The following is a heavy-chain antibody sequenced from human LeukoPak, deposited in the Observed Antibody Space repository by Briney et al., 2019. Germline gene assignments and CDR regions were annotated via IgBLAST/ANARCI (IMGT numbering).Heavy chain of an antibody. Sequence: GGSLRLSCAASGFTFSCYAMSWVRQAPGKWLEWVSAISGSGGSTYYADSVKGRFTISRDNSKNTLYLQMNSLRAEDTAVYYCAKEAARLYGADYYYMDVWGKGTTVTVSS. V-gene: IGHV3-23*01. CDR1: GFTFSCYA. CDR3: AKEAARLYGADYYYMDV. D-gene: IGHD6-6*01. J-gene: IGHJ6*03. CDR2: ISGSGGST.